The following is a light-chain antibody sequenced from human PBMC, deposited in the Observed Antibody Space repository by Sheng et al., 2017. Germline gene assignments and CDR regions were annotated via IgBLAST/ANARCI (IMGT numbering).Light chain of an antibody. CDR1: SSNIGAGYD. Sequence: QPVLTQPPSVSGAPGQRVTISCTGSSSNIGAGYDVHWYQQLPGTAPKLLIYGNSNRPSGVPDRFSGSKSGTSASLAITGLQAEDEADYYCQSYDSSLSGVVFGRRDQADRP. CDR2: GNS. J-gene: IGLJ2*01. CDR3: QSYDSSLSGVV. V-gene: IGLV1-40*01.